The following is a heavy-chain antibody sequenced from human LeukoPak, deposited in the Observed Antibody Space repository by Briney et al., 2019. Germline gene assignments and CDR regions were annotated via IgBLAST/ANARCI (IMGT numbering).Heavy chain of an antibody. V-gene: IGHV4-59*12. CDR3: TGDILIGCVYVGRFDP. CDR2: IYNSGST. CDR1: GGSISSYY. D-gene: IGHD5/OR15-5a*01. J-gene: IGHJ5*02. Sequence: PSETLSLTCTVSGGSISSYYWSWIRQSPGKGLEWIGHIYNSGSTNYNPSLKSRVTISVDTSKNQFSLKRSSATAEDTAVYYCTGDILIGCVYVGRFDPWGQGALVSLSS.